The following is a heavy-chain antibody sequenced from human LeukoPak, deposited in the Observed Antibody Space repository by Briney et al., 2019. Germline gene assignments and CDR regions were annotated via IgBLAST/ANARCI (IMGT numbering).Heavy chain of an antibody. J-gene: IGHJ4*02. CDR2: FDPEDGET. V-gene: IGHV1-24*01. CDR3: ATELFDWLLSGNY. Sequence: ASVKVSCKVSGYTLTELSIHWVRQAPGKRLKWMGGFDPEDGETIYAQKFQGRVTMTQDTSTDTAYTELSSLRSEDTAVYYCATELFDWLLSGNYWGQGTLVTVSS. CDR1: GYTLTELS. D-gene: IGHD3-9*01.